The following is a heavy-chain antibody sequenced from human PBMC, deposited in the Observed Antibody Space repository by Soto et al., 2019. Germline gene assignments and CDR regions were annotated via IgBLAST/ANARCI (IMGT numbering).Heavy chain of an antibody. CDR3: AGCSGGSCYSGSYTSLGP. CDR2: IIPIFGTA. J-gene: IGHJ5*02. CDR1: GGTFSSYA. Sequence: GASVKVSCKASGGTFSSYAISWVRQAPGQGLEWMGGIIPIFGTANYAQKFQGRVTITADESTSTAYMELSSLRSEDTAVYYCAGCSGGSCYSGSYTSLGPWGQGTLVTVSS. V-gene: IGHV1-69*13. D-gene: IGHD2-15*01.